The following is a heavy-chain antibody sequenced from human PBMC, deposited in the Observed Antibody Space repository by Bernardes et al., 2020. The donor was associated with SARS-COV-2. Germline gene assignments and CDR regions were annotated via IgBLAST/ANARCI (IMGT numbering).Heavy chain of an antibody. CDR2: IWYDGSNK. V-gene: IGHV3-33*01. J-gene: IGHJ4*02. CDR1: GFTFSSYG. Sequence: GGSLRLSCAASGFTFSSYGMHWVRQAPGKGLEWVAVIWYDGSNKYYADSVKGRFTISRDNSKNTLYLQMNSLRAEDTAVYYCARDDSKVTTTSFDYWGQGTMVTVSS. D-gene: IGHD4-4*01. CDR3: ARDDSKVTTTSFDY.